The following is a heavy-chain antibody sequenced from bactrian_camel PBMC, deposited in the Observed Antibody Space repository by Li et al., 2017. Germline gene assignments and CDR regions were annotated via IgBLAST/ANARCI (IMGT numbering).Heavy chain of an antibody. CDR1: GGTSSGLC. Sequence: HVQLVESGGGSVQAGGSLRVSCEISGGTSSGLCMGWFRQAPGKEREGVASISKDDVPTYDESVTGRFTISKDNAKNVLNLQMRNLKPEDSAMYYCAAGHCAGGSCTCSRELYDYVDWGQQGTQVTVS. J-gene: IGHJ4*01. V-gene: IGHV3S68*01. CDR2: ISKDDVP. D-gene: IGHD4*01.